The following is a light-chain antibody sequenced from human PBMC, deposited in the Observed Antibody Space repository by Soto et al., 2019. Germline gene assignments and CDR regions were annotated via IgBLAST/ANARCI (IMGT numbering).Light chain of an antibody. CDR3: QQYNDWPPWT. Sequence: EILMTQSPATLSVSPGDRSTLSFSSSQSVSNNLAWYQQRPGQAPRLLIYGASTRATGIPARFSGSGSGTEFTLTISSLQSEDFAVYYCQQYNDWPPWTFGQGTKVDIK. CDR1: QSVSNN. CDR2: GAS. V-gene: IGKV3-15*01. J-gene: IGKJ1*01.